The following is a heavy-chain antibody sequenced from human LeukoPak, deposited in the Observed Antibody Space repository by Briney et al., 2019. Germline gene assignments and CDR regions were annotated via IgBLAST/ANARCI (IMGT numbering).Heavy chain of an antibody. V-gene: IGHV1-69*04. CDR3: ALMRSSFDI. Sequence: ASVKVSCKASGGTFSSYAISWVRQAPGQGLEWMGRIIPILGIANYAQKFQGRVTMARDTSISTAYMELSRLRSDDTAVYYCALMRSSFDIWGQGTMVTVSS. CDR1: GGTFSSYA. D-gene: IGHD2-8*01. CDR2: IIPILGIA. J-gene: IGHJ3*02.